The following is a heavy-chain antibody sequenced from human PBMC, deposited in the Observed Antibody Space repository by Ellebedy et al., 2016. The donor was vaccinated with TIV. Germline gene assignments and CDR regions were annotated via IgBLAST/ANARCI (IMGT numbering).Heavy chain of an antibody. J-gene: IGHJ3*02. CDR2: ISGSGGST. CDR1: GFTFSSYA. Sequence: GESLKISCAASGFTFSSYAMSWVRQAQGKGLEWVSAISGSGGSTYYADSVKGRFTLSRDNSKNTLYLQMNSLRAEDTAVYYCAKDLSSSYYYDAFDIWGQGTMVTVSS. CDR3: AKDLSSSYYYDAFDI. D-gene: IGHD3-22*01. V-gene: IGHV3-23*01.